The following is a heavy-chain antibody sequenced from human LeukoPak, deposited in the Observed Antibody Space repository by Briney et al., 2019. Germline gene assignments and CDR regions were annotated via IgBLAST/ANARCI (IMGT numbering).Heavy chain of an antibody. D-gene: IGHD6-19*01. V-gene: IGHV3-7*01. CDR3: ARVSQGRYGDV. CDR2: INQDGSQK. CDR1: GFTFSSYW. J-gene: IGHJ6*04. Sequence: GGSLRLSCAVSGFTFSSYWMSWVRQAPGKGLEWVAVINQDGSQKYYVDSVKGRFTISRDNAKNSLYVQMNSLRADGTAVYYCARVSQGRYGDVWGEGTTVTVSS.